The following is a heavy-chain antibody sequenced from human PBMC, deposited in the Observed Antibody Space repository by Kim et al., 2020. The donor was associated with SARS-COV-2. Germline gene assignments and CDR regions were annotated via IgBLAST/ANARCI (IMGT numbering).Heavy chain of an antibody. CDR3: SRDFGHNYHYHMDV. J-gene: IGHJ6*03. D-gene: IGHD3-10*01. V-gene: IGHV3-11*01. CDR2: ISTSDSI. Sequence: GGSLRLSCAASGFSFADYYMGWIRQAPGKGLEWISYISTSDSIEYADSVKGRFTVARDNARNSLYLFMNSLRAEDTAVYFCSRDFGHNYHYHMDVWGRGT. CDR1: GFSFADYY.